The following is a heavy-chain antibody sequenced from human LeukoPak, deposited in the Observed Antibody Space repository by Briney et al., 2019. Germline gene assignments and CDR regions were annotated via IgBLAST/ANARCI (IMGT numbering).Heavy chain of an antibody. CDR3: ARGPALGLDI. CDR2: INPNSGDT. Sequence: ASVKVSCRASGYTFTAYYIHWVRQAPGQGLEWMGWINPNSGDTSLPQRFQGRVTMTRDTSIITVYMELSSLISDDTGMYYCARGPALGLDIWGQGTMVTVSS. CDR1: GYTFTAYY. J-gene: IGHJ3*02. V-gene: IGHV1-2*02.